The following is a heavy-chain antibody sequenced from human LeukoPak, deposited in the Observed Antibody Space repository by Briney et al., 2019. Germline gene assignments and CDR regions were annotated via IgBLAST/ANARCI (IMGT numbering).Heavy chain of an antibody. J-gene: IGHJ3*01. CDR3: ARDADWAYDAFDL. CDR2: TYYRSRWFN. D-gene: IGHD3-9*01. Sequence: QTLSLTCAISGDSVSINSDVWNWIRQSPSRGLEWLGRTYYRSRWFNDYAVSVKGRITINPDTSKNQFSLQLNSVTPEDTAVYYCARDADWAYDAFDLWGQGTMVTVSS. CDR1: GDSVSINSDV. V-gene: IGHV6-1*01.